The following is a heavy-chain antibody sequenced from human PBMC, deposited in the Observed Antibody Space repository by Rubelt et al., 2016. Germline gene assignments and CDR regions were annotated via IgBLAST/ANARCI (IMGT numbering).Heavy chain of an antibody. CDR3: ATGWIYYDSSGYYTPLAFDI. J-gene: IGHJ3*02. Sequence: QVQLVQSGAEVKKPGASVKVSCKVSGYTLTELSMHWVRQAPGKGLEWMGGFDPEDGETIYAQKFQGRVTMTEDTSTDTAYMELSSLRSEDTAVYYCATGWIYYDSSGYYTPLAFDIWGQGTMVTVSS. V-gene: IGHV1-24*01. D-gene: IGHD3-22*01. CDR2: FDPEDGET. CDR1: GYTLTELS.